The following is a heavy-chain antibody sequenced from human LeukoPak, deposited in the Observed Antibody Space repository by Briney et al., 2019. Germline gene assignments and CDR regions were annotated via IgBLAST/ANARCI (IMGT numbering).Heavy chain of an antibody. CDR3: ARSLGSHDFDY. V-gene: IGHV1-3*01. D-gene: IGHD3-10*01. CDR1: GYTFTSYA. Sequence: ASVKVSCKASGYTFTSYAMHWVRQAPGQRLEWMGWINGGSDNAKYLQKFQGRVTISRDTSASTAYMELSSLRSEDTAVYYCARSLGSHDFDYWGQGTLVTVSS. J-gene: IGHJ4*02. CDR2: INGGSDNA.